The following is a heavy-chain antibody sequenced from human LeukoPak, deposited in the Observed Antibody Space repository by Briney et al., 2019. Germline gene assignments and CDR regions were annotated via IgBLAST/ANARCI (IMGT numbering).Heavy chain of an antibody. Sequence: GGSLRLSCAASGFTFSSYAMSWVRQAPGKGLEWVSAISGSGGSTYYADSVKGRFTISRDNSKNTLYLQMNSLRAEDTAVYYCAKGRYYDSSGYYHLGFDYWGQGTPVTVSS. J-gene: IGHJ4*02. D-gene: IGHD3-22*01. V-gene: IGHV3-23*01. CDR1: GFTFSSYA. CDR2: ISGSGGST. CDR3: AKGRYYDSSGYYHLGFDY.